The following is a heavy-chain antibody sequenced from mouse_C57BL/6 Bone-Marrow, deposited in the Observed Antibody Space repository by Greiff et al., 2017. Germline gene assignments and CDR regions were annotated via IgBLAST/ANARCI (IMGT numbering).Heavy chain of an antibody. Sequence: EVMLVESGGDLVKPGGSLKLSCAASGFTFSSYGMSWVRQTPDKRLEWVATISSGGSYTYYPDSVKGQFTISRDNAKNTLYLQMSRLKSEDTAMYYCASPCYYGSSYYAMDYWGQGTSVTVSA. CDR2: ISSGGSYT. D-gene: IGHD1-1*01. J-gene: IGHJ4*01. V-gene: IGHV5-6*01. CDR1: GFTFSSYG. CDR3: ASPCYYGSSYYAMDY.